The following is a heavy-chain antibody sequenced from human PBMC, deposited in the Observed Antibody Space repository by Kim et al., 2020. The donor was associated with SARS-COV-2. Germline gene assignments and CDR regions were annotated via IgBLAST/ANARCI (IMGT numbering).Heavy chain of an antibody. D-gene: IGHD2-15*01. CDR3: ARVDDCGGGSCYFYWYFDL. J-gene: IGHJ2*01. CDR2: ISSSGSTI. CDR1: GFTFSDYY. Sequence: GGSLRLSCAASGFTFSDYYMSWIRQAPGKGLEWVSYISSSGSTIYYADSVKGRFTISRDNAKNSLYLQMNSLRAEDTAVYYCARVDDCGGGSCYFYWYFDLWGRGALGTASS. V-gene: IGHV3-11*01.